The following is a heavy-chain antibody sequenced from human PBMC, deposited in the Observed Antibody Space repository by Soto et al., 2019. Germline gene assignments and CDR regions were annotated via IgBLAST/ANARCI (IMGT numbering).Heavy chain of an antibody. CDR2: ISYGGSDI. D-gene: IGHD6-19*01. J-gene: IGHJ5*02. CDR3: ARDQGRTVTRGDWFDP. Sequence: GGSLRLSCAASGFMFSTYAMHWVRQAPGKGLEWVAVISYGGSDIYYGDSGKGRFTISRDNSRNTLYLEMNSLQTEDTAVFYCARDQGRTVTRGDWFDPWGQGTLGIVS. V-gene: IGHV3-30-3*01. CDR1: GFMFSTYA.